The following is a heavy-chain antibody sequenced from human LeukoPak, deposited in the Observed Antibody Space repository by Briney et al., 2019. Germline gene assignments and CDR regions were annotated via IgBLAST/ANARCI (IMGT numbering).Heavy chain of an antibody. CDR1: GGSISSYY. CDR3: AREGHYDGDYVGAFDI. Sequence: PSETLSLTCTVSGGSISSYYWSWIRQPPGKGLEWIGYIYYSGSTNYNPSLKSRVTISVDTSKNQFSLKLSSVTAADTAVYYCAREGHYDGDYVGAFDIWGQGTMVTVSS. CDR2: IYYSGST. D-gene: IGHD4-17*01. V-gene: IGHV4-59*01. J-gene: IGHJ3*02.